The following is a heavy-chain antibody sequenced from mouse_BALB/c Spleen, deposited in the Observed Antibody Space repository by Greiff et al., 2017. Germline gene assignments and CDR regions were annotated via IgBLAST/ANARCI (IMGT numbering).Heavy chain of an antibody. V-gene: IGHV5-6-4*01. CDR1: GFTFSSYT. CDR2: ISSGGSYT. CDR3: TRDPGWAY. J-gene: IGHJ3*01. Sequence: EVQLQESGGGLVKPGGSLKLSCAASGFTFSSYTMSWVRQTPEKRLEWVATISSGGSYTYYPDSVKGRFTISRDNAKNTLYLQMSSLKSEDTAMYYCTRDPGWAYWGQGTLVTVSA. D-gene: IGHD1-2*01.